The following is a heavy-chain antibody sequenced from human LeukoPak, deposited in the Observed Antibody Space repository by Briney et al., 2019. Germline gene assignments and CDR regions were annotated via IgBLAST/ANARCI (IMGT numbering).Heavy chain of an antibody. Sequence: ASVKVSCKASGYTFTSYDINWVRQATGQGLEWMGWINPNSGNTGYAQKFQGRVTMTRNTSIYTAYMELSSLRSDDTAVYYCARAHLVGAADYWGQGTLVTVSS. CDR2: INPNSGNT. D-gene: IGHD1-26*01. CDR3: ARAHLVGAADY. V-gene: IGHV1-8*01. J-gene: IGHJ4*02. CDR1: GYTFTSYD.